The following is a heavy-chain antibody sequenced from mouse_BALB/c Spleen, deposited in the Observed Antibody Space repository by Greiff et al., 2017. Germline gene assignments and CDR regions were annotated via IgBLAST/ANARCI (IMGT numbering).Heavy chain of an antibody. CDR1: GFSLTGYG. D-gene: IGHD3-1*01. J-gene: IGHJ3*01. V-gene: IGHV2-6-7*01. CDR2: IWGDGST. Sequence: VKLVESGPGLVAPSQSLSITCTVSGFSLTGYGVNWVRQPPGKGLEWLGMIWGDGSTDYNSALKSRLSISKDNSKSQVFLKMNSLQTDDTARYYCARSGEYSSGWFAYWGQGTLVTVSA. CDR3: ARSGEYSSGWFAY.